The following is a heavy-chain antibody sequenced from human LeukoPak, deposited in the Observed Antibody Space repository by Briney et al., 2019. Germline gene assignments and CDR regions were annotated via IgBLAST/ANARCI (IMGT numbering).Heavy chain of an antibody. D-gene: IGHD2-15*01. CDR3: ARADCSGGSCYDTLFDY. V-gene: IGHV1-69*06. CDR2: IIPIFGTA. CDR1: GGTFSSYA. Sequence: SVKVSCKASGGTFSSYAISWVRQAPGQGLEWMGGIIPIFGTANYAQKFQGRVTITADKSTSTAYMELSSLRSEDMAVYYCARADCSGGSCYDTLFDYWGQGTLVTVSS. J-gene: IGHJ4*02.